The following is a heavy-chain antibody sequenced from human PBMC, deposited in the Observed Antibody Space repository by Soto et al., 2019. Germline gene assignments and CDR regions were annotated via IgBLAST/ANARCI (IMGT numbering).Heavy chain of an antibody. CDR3: AKDAVSYNGKWDWFDS. D-gene: IGHD1-26*01. V-gene: IGHV3-23*01. Sequence: DVQLLQSGGGLVQPGGSLTLSCAASRLIFSDYAMNWVRQAPGKGLGWVSSIGGSNTDRYYADSVKGRFIISRDNSKNTMYLQMNSLRDDDTAVYYCAKDAVSYNGKWDWFDSWGQGTLVTVSS. CDR2: IGGSNTDR. CDR1: RLIFSDYA. J-gene: IGHJ5*01.